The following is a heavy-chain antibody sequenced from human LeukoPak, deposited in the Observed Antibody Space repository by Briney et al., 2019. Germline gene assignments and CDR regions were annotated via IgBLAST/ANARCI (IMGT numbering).Heavy chain of an antibody. CDR2: INHSGST. J-gene: IGHJ4*02. CDR3: ARASRFLEWLLPKYFDY. Sequence: PSETLSLTCAVYGGSFSGYYWSWIRQPPGKGLEWIGEINHSGSTNYNPSLKSRVTISVDTSKNQFSLKLSSVTAADTAVYYCARASRFLEWLLPKYFDYWGQGTLITVSS. V-gene: IGHV4-34*01. CDR1: GGSFSGYY. D-gene: IGHD3-3*01.